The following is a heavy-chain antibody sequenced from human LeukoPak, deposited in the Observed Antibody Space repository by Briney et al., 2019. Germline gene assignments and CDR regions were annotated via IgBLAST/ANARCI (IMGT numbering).Heavy chain of an antibody. CDR2: ISPYNGDT. CDR1: GYTFTGYY. Sequence: GASVKVSCKASGYTFTGYYMHWVRQAPGQGLEWMGWISPYNGDTNYAHKLQGRVTMTTDTSTSTAYMDLRSLGSHDTAVYYCARGQDAFDIWGQGTMVTVSS. CDR3: ARGQDAFDI. J-gene: IGHJ3*02. V-gene: IGHV1-18*04.